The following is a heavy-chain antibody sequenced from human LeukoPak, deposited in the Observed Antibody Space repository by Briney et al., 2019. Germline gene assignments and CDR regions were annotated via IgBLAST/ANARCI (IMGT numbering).Heavy chain of an antibody. D-gene: IGHD1-26*01. CDR2: ISNDGSIT. J-gene: IGHJ4*02. V-gene: IGHV3-30*18. CDR1: GFSFSSYG. Sequence: GGSLRLSCAASGFSFSSYGMHWVRQAPGKGLEWVAVISNDGSITKYGDSVKGRFTISRDNSKNTLYVQMNSLRGDDTAVYYCAKDVGKWESLHFFDYWGQGTLVTVSS. CDR3: AKDVGKWESLHFFDY.